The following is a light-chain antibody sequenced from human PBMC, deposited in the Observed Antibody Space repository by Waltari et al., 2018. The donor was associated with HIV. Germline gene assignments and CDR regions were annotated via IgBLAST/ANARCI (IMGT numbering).Light chain of an antibody. CDR3: MQDTHWPFT. Sequence: DFVMTQGPLSLPVTLGQPASISCRSSEDLVDSNGNTYLNWFLLRPGQSPRRLFFKVSNRDSGVPERFSARGSGTDFTLKIRSVEAEDVGIYFCMQDTHWPFTFGPGTKLDI. J-gene: IGKJ3*01. CDR2: KVS. V-gene: IGKV2-30*01. CDR1: EDLVDSNGNTY.